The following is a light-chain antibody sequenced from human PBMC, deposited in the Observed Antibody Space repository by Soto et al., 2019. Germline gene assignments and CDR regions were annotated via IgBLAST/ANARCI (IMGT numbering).Light chain of an antibody. V-gene: IGKV3-20*01. CDR2: GAS. CDR1: QSVSSSY. Sequence: EIVLTQSPGTLSLSPGERATLSCRASQSVSSSYLAWYQQKPGQAPRLLIYGASSRATCIPDRFSGSGSGTDFTLAISRLEPEDFAVYYCQQHGSSPWTFGQGTKVEIK. J-gene: IGKJ1*01. CDR3: QQHGSSPWT.